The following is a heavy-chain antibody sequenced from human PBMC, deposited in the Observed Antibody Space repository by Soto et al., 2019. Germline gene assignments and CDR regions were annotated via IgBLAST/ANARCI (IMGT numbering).Heavy chain of an antibody. J-gene: IGHJ4*02. CDR3: ARSFYGDYPFDY. CDR2: ISSSSSYI. Sequence: EVQLVESGGGLVKPGGSLRLSCAPSGFTFSGYSLNWVRQAPGKGLEWVSSISSSSSYIYYADSVKGRFTISRDNAKKSLDLQMYSLRAEDTAVYYCARSFYGDYPFDYWGQGTLVTVSS. D-gene: IGHD4-17*01. V-gene: IGHV3-21*01. CDR1: GFTFSGYS.